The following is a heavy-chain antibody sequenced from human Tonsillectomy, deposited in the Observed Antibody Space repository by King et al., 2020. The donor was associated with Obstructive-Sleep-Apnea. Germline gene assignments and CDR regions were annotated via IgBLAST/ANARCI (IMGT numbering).Heavy chain of an antibody. J-gene: IGHJ4*02. D-gene: IGHD3-22*01. Sequence: VQLVESGGGLVQPGGSLRLSCAASGFIFSNYDMNWVRQAPGNGLEWVSYIRSSSSTIYYADSVRGRFTISRDNATNSLYLQMNSLRAEDTAVYYCASLSGYHAPGFDYWGQGTLVTVSP. CDR2: IRSSSSTI. V-gene: IGHV3-48*04. CDR1: GFIFSNYD. CDR3: ASLSGYHAPGFDY.